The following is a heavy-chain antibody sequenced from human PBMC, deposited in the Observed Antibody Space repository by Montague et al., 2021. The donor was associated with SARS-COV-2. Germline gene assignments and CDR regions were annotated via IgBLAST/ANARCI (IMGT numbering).Heavy chain of an antibody. J-gene: IGHJ4*02. D-gene: IGHD1-26*01. V-gene: IGHV4-4*02. CDR1: VHSVVAEHW. Sequence: SETLSLTCAGAVHSVVAEHWRSSVEHPPELQPPPVVVCHHTLDNKNKPSRKSRIIMSVDKSWNHFSLRLTSVTAADTAIYYCARKGSGRSDLAYWGQGTLVTVSS. CDR2: CHHTLDN. CDR3: ARKGSGRSDLAY.